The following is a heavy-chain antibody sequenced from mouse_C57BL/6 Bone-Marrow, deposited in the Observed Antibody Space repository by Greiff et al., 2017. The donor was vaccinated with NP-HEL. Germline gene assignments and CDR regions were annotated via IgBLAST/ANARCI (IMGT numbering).Heavy chain of an antibody. Sequence: QVQLQQSGAELARPGASVKMSCKASGYTFTSYTMHWVQQRPGQGLEWIGYINPSSGYTKYNQKFKDKATLTADKSSSTAYMQLSSLTSEDSAVYYCARLELSYYGSSYWYFDVWGTGTTVTVSS. CDR2: INPSSGYT. CDR1: GYTFTSYT. D-gene: IGHD1-1*01. CDR3: ARLELSYYGSSYWYFDV. J-gene: IGHJ1*03. V-gene: IGHV1-4*01.